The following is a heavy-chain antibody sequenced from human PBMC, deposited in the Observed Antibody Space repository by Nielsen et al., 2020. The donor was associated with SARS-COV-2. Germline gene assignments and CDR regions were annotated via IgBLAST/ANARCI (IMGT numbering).Heavy chain of an antibody. CDR2: ISWNSGSI. J-gene: IGHJ6*02. D-gene: IGHD7-27*01. V-gene: IGHV3-9*01. CDR1: GFTFDDYA. Sequence: SLKISCAASGFTFDDYAMHWVRQAPGKGLEWVSGISWNSGSIGYADSVKGRFTISRDNAKNSLYLQMNSLRAEDTALYYCAKDISWGSGYVGDEGYGMDVWGQGTTVTVSS. CDR3: AKDISWGSGYVGDEGYGMDV.